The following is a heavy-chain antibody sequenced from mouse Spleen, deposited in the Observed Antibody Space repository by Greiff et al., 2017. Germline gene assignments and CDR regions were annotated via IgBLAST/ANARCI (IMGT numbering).Heavy chain of an antibody. CDR3: ARRGLGLWYFDV. CDR2: IDPSDSYT. Sequence: QVQLQQPGAELVRPGTSVKLSCKASGYTFTSYWMHWVKQRPGQGLEWIGVIDPSDSYTNYNQKFKGKATLTVDTSSSTAYMQLSSLTSEDSAVYYCARRGLGLWYFDVWGAGTTVTVSS. CDR1: GYTFTSYW. V-gene: IGHV1-59*01. J-gene: IGHJ1*01. D-gene: IGHD4-1*01.